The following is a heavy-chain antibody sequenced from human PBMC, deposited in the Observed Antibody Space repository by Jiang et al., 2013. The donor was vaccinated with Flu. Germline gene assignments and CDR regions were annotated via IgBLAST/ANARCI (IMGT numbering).Heavy chain of an antibody. CDR3: ARAEKYSGFELPYFVY. D-gene: IGHD5-12*01. J-gene: IGHJ4*02. Sequence: LLKPSETLSLTCTVSGGSIRSSDYYWVWIRQSPGKGLEWIGSIYYSGGTYYNPSLKSRVALSVDTSKNHFSLKLTFVTAADTAVYYCARAEKYSGFELPYFVYWGQGSVVTV. CDR2: IYYSGGT. V-gene: IGHV4-39*07. CDR1: GGSIRSSDYY.